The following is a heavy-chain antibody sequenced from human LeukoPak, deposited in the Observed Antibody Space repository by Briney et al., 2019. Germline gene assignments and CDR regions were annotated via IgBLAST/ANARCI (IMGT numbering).Heavy chain of an antibody. Sequence: SETLSLTCTVSGGSISSYYWSWIRQPPGKGLEWIGYIYYSGSTNYNPSLKSRVTISVDTSKNQFSLKLSSVTAADTAVYYCARAYDHYDSSGYFGYWGQGTLVTVSS. CDR2: IYYSGST. CDR1: GGSISSYY. V-gene: IGHV4-59*01. D-gene: IGHD3-22*01. J-gene: IGHJ4*02. CDR3: ARAYDHYDSSGYFGY.